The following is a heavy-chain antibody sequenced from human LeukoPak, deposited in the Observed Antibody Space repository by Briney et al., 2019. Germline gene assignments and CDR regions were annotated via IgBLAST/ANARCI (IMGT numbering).Heavy chain of an antibody. D-gene: IGHD5-24*01. CDR3: ARDRGWLQFDY. CDR1: GFSFSSYW. Sequence: GGSLRLSCAASGFSFSSYWMSWVRQAPGGGLEWLANIKHDGSEKNSGDSVKGRFTISRDNAKNSMFLQMNSLRAEDTAVYYCARDRGWLQFDYWGQGTLVTVSS. CDR2: IKHDGSEK. J-gene: IGHJ4*02. V-gene: IGHV3-7*05.